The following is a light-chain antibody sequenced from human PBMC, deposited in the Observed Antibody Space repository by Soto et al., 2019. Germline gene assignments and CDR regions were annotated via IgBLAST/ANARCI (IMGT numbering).Light chain of an antibody. CDR1: NSDVGGYNY. CDR2: GVF. J-gene: IGLJ2*01. CDR3: SSYSSSSTLVV. Sequence: QSVLTQPASVSGSPGQSITISCAGTNSDVGGYNYVSWYQHHPGKAPKLLIYGVFNRPSGVSNRFSGSKSGNTASLTISGLKAEDEGDYYCSSYSSSSTLVVFGGGTKVTVL. V-gene: IGLV2-14*01.